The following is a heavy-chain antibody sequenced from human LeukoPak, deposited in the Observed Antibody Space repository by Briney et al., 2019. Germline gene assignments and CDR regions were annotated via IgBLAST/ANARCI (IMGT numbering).Heavy chain of an antibody. D-gene: IGHD3-22*01. J-gene: IGHJ3*02. CDR3: ARDGTMMDAFDI. CDR2: IYTSGST. CDR1: GGSISSYY. Sequence: SETLSLTCTVSGGSISSYYWSWIRQPAGKGLEWIGRIYTSGSTNYNPSLKSRVTMSVGTSKNQFSLKLSSVTAADTAVYYCARDGTMMDAFDIWGQGTMVTVSS. V-gene: IGHV4-4*07.